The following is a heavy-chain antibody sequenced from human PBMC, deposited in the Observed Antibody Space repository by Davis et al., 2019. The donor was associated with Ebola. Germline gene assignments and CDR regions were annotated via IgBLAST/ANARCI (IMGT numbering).Heavy chain of an antibody. V-gene: IGHV3-30*02. D-gene: IGHD5-12*01. Sequence: PGGSLRLSCAASGFDFSGSGMQWVRQAPGKGLEWVAFIEYDGSKRYYVDSVKGRFTTSRDNSQNTLYLQMNSLRAEDTAVYYCAKDFRESSGYDYFDYWGQGTLVTVSS. CDR2: IEYDGSKR. CDR1: GFDFSGSG. CDR3: AKDFRESSGYDYFDY. J-gene: IGHJ4*02.